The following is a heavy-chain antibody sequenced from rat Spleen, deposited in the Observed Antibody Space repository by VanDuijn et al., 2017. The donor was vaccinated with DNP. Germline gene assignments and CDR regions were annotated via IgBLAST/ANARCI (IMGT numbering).Heavy chain of an antibody. CDR1: GYSITNNY. V-gene: IGHV3-1*01. Sequence: EVQLQESGPGLVKPSQSLSLTCSVTGYSITNNYWGWIRKFPGNKMEWIGHISYSGSATYNPSLKSRISITRDTSKNQFFLQLSSVTSEDTAKYYCARWTYYFDYWGQGVMVTVSS. CDR3: ARWTYYFDY. J-gene: IGHJ2*01. CDR2: ISYSGSA.